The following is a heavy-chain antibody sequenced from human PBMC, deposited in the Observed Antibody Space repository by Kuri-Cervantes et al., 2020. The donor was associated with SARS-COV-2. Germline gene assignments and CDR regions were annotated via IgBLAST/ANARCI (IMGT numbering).Heavy chain of an antibody. V-gene: IGHV4-34*01. CDR2: IYHSGST. J-gene: IGHJ5*02. Sequence: SETLSLTCAVYGGSFSGYYWSWIRQPPGKGLEWIGEIYHSGSTNYNPSLKSRVTISVDKSKNQFSLKLSSVTAADTAVYYCARGIFGPFDPWGQGTLVTVSS. CDR3: ARGIFGPFDP. CDR1: GGSFSGYY. D-gene: IGHD3-3*01.